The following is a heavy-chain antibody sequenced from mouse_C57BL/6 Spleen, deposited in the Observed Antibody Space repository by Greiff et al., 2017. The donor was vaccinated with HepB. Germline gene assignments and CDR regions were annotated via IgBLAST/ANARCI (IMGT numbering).Heavy chain of an antibody. CDR1: GYPITSGYY. CDR3: ARDSTNYYGSSYGRNY. CDR2: ISYDGSN. Sequence: VQLQQSGPGLVKPSQSLSLTCSVTGYPITSGYYWNWIRQFPGNKLEWMGYISYDGSNNYNPSLKNRISITRDTSKNQFFLKLNAVTTEDTATYYCARDSTNYYGSSYGRNYWGQGTTLTVSS. J-gene: IGHJ2*01. V-gene: IGHV3-6*01. D-gene: IGHD1-1*01.